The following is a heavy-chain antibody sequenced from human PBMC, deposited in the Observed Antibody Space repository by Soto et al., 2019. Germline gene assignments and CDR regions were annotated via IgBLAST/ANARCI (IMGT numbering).Heavy chain of an antibody. CDR3: ARNPLGTILRFLEWSSDY. Sequence: EVQLLESGGGLVQPGGSLRLSCAASGFVFGNYAMNWVRQAPGRGLEWVSIISGGGDGTYYADSVKGRFTISRDNSKNTVYLQMNSLKAEDTAVYYCARNPLGTILRFLEWSSDYWGQGTLVTVSS. CDR1: GFVFGNYA. V-gene: IGHV3-23*01. J-gene: IGHJ4*02. D-gene: IGHD3-3*01. CDR2: ISGGGDGT.